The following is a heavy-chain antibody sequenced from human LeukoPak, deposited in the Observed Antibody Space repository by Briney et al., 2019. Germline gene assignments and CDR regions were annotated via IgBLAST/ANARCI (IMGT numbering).Heavy chain of an antibody. D-gene: IGHD3-10*01. J-gene: IGHJ5*02. CDR2: ISWNSGSI. Sequence: GRSLRLSCAASGFTFDDYAMHWVRQAPGKGLEWVSSISWNSGSIGYADSVKGRFTISRDNAKNSLYLQMNSLRAEDTALYYCAKDISVDYYGSGSTNWFDPWGQGTLVTVSS. CDR3: AKDISVDYYGSGSTNWFDP. CDR1: GFTFDDYA. V-gene: IGHV3-9*01.